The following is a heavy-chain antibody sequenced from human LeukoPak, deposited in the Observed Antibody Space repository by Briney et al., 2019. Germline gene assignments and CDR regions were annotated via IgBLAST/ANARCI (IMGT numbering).Heavy chain of an antibody. J-gene: IGHJ3*02. CDR2: ISGSGVNT. CDR3: ARGRSGYGPFDAFDI. Sequence: GGSLRLSCTASGYTFSSYSMTWVRQAPGKGLEWVSAISGSGVNTYYADSVKGRFAASRGNSKNTLYLQMNSLRAEHTAVYYCARGRSGYGPFDAFDIWGQGTWVTVSS. D-gene: IGHD3-3*01. V-gene: IGHV3-23*01. CDR1: GYTFSSYS.